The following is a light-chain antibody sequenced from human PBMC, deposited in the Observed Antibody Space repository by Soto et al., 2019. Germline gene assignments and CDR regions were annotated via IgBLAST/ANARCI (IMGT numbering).Light chain of an antibody. V-gene: IGKV2-30*01. J-gene: IGKJ5*01. Sequence: DIVMTQSPLSLPVTLGQPASISCRSSQSLVYSDGNTYLSWFQQRPGQSPRRLIYKVSNRDSGVPDIFSGSGSGTDFTLKISRVEAEDVGVYYCLQAVQWPLTFGQGTRLEI. CDR1: QSLVYSDGNTY. CDR2: KVS. CDR3: LQAVQWPLT.